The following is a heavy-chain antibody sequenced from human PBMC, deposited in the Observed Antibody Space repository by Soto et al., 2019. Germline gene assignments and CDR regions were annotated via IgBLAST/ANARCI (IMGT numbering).Heavy chain of an antibody. D-gene: IGHD3-3*01. CDR2: MNPNSGNT. V-gene: IGHV1-8*01. Sequence: ASVKVSCKASVYTFTSYDINWVRQATGQGLEWMGWMNPNSGNTGYAQKFQGRVTMTRNTSISTAYMELSSLRSEDTAVYYCARGHHPYYDFWXGYWGTSYYYYYMDVWGKGTTVTVSS. J-gene: IGHJ6*03. CDR3: ARGHHPYYDFWXGYWGTSYYYYYMDV. CDR1: VYTFTSYD.